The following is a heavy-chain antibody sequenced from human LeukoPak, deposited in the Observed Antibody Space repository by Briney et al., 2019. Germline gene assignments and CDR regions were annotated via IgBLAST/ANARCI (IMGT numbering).Heavy chain of an antibody. J-gene: IGHJ4*02. CDR1: GFTFSSYA. Sequence: GGSQRLSCAASGFTFSSYAMSWVRQAPGKGLEWVSGIRGNGGSTYYADSVKGRFTISRDNSRNTLYLQMNSLRAEDTAIYYCAKYAYSSSWEYYFDYWGQGTLVTVSS. CDR3: AKYAYSSSWEYYFDY. CDR2: IRGNGGST. V-gene: IGHV3-23*01. D-gene: IGHD6-13*01.